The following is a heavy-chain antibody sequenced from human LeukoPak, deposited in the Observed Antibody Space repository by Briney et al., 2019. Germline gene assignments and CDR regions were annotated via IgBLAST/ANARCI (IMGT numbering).Heavy chain of an antibody. Sequence: ASMKVSCKASGYTFIGDYMHWVRQAPGQGLEYMGWINPDSGDTNYAQKFQGRVTMTRDTSISTAYMELSSLRSEDTALYFCARGVHVRVYDSNPHYGHYWGQGTLVTVSS. CDR3: ARGVHVRVYDSNPHYGHY. J-gene: IGHJ4*02. V-gene: IGHV1-2*02. CDR1: GYTFIGDY. CDR2: INPDSGDT. D-gene: IGHD3-22*01.